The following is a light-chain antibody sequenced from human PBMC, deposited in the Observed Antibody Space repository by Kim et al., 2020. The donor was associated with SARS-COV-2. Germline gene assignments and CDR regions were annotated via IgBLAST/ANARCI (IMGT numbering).Light chain of an antibody. V-gene: IGKV3-11*01. J-gene: IGKJ4*01. CDR1: QSVSSS. Sequence: TPGDRAALSCRASQSVSSSLAWYQQKPGQAPRLLIYDTFNRATGIPARFSGSGSGTDFTLTISSLEPDDFAVYFCQQSSNWSPLTFGGGTKVDIK. CDR2: DTF. CDR3: QQSSNWSPLT.